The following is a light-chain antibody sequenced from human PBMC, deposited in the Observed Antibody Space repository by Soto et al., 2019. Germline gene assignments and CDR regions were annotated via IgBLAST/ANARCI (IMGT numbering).Light chain of an antibody. V-gene: IGKV3-11*01. CDR2: DAS. CDR3: QQRSYWPPGA. CDR1: QNIDIY. Sequence: EIVLTQSPATLSLSPGERVSLSCRASQNIDIYLAWYQQKNGQPPKLLVYDASIRTSGVPARFSGSGSGTDFTLTISDLQPEVFAVYYCQQRSYWPPGAFGQGTKLEIK. J-gene: IGKJ2*01.